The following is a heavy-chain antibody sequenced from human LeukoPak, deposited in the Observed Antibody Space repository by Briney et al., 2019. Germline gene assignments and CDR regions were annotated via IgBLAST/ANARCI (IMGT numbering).Heavy chain of an antibody. V-gene: IGHV3-21*06. D-gene: IGHD2-2*01. CDR3: ARREPQGCSDTSCFAGPVGH. Sequence: PGGSLRLSCAGSGFTFSSCMNWVRQAPGKGLEWVSSISGTSDYIYYAESVKGRFTISRDNGQNSLYLQMNSLRAEDTAVYYCARREPQGCSDTSCFAGPVGHWGQGTLVTVSS. J-gene: IGHJ4*02. CDR2: ISGTSDYI. CDR1: GFTFSSC.